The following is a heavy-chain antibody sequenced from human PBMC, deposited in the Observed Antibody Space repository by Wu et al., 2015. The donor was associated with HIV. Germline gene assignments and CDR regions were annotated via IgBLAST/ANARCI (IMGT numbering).Heavy chain of an antibody. CDR3: ARQRAYTSGWYIYDY. Sequence: QVQLVQSGAEVKKPGSSVKVSCKASGGTFSSYAISWVRQAPGQGLEWMGWMNPNSGNIGYAQKFQGRVTMTRNTSIRTAYMELSSLRSEDTAVYYCARQRAYTSGWYIYDYWGQGTLVTVSS. V-gene: IGHV1-8*01. CDR1: GGTFSSYA. J-gene: IGHJ4*02. CDR2: MNPNSGNI. D-gene: IGHD6-19*01.